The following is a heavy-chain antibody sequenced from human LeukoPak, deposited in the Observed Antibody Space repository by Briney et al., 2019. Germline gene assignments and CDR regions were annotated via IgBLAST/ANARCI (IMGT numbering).Heavy chain of an antibody. J-gene: IGHJ4*02. CDR3: ARGAAVAARTFDY. Sequence: ASVKVSCKASGGTFSSYAISWVRQAPGQGLEWMGRIIPILGIANYAQKFQGRVTITADKSTSTAYMELSSLRSEDTAVYYCARGAAVAARTFDYWGQGTLVTVSS. CDR2: IIPILGIA. D-gene: IGHD6-19*01. V-gene: IGHV1-69*04. CDR1: GGTFSSYA.